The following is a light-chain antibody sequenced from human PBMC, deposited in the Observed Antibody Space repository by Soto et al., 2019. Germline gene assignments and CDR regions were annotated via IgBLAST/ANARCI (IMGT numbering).Light chain of an antibody. CDR3: QKYDSVPLT. CDR1: QGINHF. J-gene: IGKJ4*01. V-gene: IGKV1-27*01. Sequence: DIQMTQSPSSLSASVGDRVTITCRASQGINHFVAWYQQKPGEVPKLLIYAASTLQSGVPSRFSGSGFGTDFVLTISSLEPEDVATYYCQKYDSVPLTFGGGTRVEIK. CDR2: AAS.